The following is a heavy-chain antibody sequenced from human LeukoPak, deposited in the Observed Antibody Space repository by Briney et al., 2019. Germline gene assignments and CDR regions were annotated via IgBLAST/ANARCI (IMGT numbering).Heavy chain of an antibody. CDR2: ITGSGRDT. V-gene: IGHV3-23*01. Sequence: PGGSLRLSCVASGFTFDNYAMSWVRQAPGKGLEWVSAITGSGRDTYHAASVKGRFTISRDNSKNTLYLQMNSLRAEDMALYYCAKGSRDSRPYYFDFWGQGTLVTVSS. J-gene: IGHJ4*02. CDR1: GFTFDNYA. CDR3: AKGSRDSRPYYFDF. D-gene: IGHD3-10*01.